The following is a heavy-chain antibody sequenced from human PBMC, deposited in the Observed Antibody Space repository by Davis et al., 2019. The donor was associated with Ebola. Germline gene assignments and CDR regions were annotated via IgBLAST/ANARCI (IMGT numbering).Heavy chain of an antibody. CDR1: GDSVSSNSVV. D-gene: IGHD6-19*01. V-gene: IGHV6-1*01. CDR3: ARESRYSSGWYSTWFDP. CDR2: TYYRSKWYN. Sequence: SQTLSLTCAISGDSVSSNSVVWNWIRQSPSRGLEWLGRTYYRSKWYNDYAVSVKSRITINPDTSKNQFSLQLNSVTPEDTAVYYCARESRYSSGWYSTWFDPWGQGTLVTVSS. J-gene: IGHJ5*02.